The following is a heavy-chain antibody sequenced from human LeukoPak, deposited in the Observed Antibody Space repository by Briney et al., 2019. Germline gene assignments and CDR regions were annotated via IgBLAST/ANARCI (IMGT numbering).Heavy chain of an antibody. V-gene: IGHV4-31*03. CDR3: ARSSGKAAYYYYYIDV. CDR1: GGSISSGGYY. CDR2: IYYSGST. D-gene: IGHD2-15*01. Sequence: SETLSLTCTVSGGSISSGGYYWSWIRQHPGKGLEWIGYIYYSGSTYYNPSLKSRVTISVDTSKNQFSLKLSSVTAADTAVYYCARSSGKAAYYYYYIDVWGKGTTVTVSS. J-gene: IGHJ6*03.